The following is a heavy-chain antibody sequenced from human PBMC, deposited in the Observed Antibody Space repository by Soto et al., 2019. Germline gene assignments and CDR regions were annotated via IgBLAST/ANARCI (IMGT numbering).Heavy chain of an antibody. J-gene: IGHJ3*02. Sequence: EVQLVESGGGLVKPGGSLRLSCAASGFTFSNAWMSWVRQAPGKGLEWVGGIKSKTDGGTTDYAAPVKGRFTISRDDSKNTLYLQMNSLKTEDTAVYYCTTESPRYCSSTSCYPDAFDIWGQGTMVTVSS. D-gene: IGHD2-2*01. CDR1: GFTFSNAW. CDR3: TTESPRYCSSTSCYPDAFDI. CDR2: IKSKTDGGTT. V-gene: IGHV3-15*01.